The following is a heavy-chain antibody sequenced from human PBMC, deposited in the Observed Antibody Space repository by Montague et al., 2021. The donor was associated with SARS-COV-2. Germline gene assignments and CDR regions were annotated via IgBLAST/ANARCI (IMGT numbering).Heavy chain of an antibody. CDR1: GGSISSYY. CDR2: IYYSGST. V-gene: IGHV4-59*01. CDR3: ASQVPDFWSGIDY. Sequence: SETLSLTCTVSGGSISSYYWSWIRQPPGKGLEWIGYIYYSGSTNYNPSLKSRVTISVDTSKNQFSLKLSSVTAADTAVYYCASQVPDFWSGIDYWRQGTLVTVSS. D-gene: IGHD3-3*01. J-gene: IGHJ4*02.